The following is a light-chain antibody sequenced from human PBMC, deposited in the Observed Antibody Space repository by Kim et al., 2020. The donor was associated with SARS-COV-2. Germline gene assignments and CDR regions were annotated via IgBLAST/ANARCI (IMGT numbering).Light chain of an antibody. V-gene: IGLV1-40*01. CDR1: DANIGAGFD. CDR3: QSYDSGLRGSVI. J-gene: IGLJ2*01. CDR2: GNS. Sequence: ISCTESDANIGAGFDVHWYQHLPATSPRLRLYGNSNRPSGVPDQFSGSKSGTSASLDITGLQIEDEAHYYCQSYDSGLRGSVIFGGGTQLTVL.